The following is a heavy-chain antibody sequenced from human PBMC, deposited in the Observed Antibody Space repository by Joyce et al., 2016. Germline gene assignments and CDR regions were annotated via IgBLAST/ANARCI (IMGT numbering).Heavy chain of an antibody. J-gene: IGHJ5*02. CDR2: INHSETT. CDR3: ARGRDRRAYTCGYRENKWFDP. V-gene: IGHV4-34*01. CDR1: AGSLNSYY. Sequence: QVQLQQWGAGLLKPSGTLSLTCAVYAGSLNSYYWTWIRQPPGTGLEWVGEINHSETTNHNPSLKNRVTISLDTSKNQFSLKLSCVTVADAAVYYWARGRDRRAYTCGYRENKWFDPWSQGTLVTVSS. D-gene: IGHD5-18*01.